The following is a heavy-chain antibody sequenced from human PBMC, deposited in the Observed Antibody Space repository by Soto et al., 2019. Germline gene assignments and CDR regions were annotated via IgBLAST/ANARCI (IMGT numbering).Heavy chain of an antibody. V-gene: IGHV4-39*01. CDR1: GGSISSSSYY. CDR2: IYYSGST. D-gene: IGHD6-13*01. J-gene: IGHJ4*02. Sequence: SETLSLTCTVSGGSISSSSYYWGWIRQPPGKGLEWIGSIYYSGSTYYNPSLKSRVTISVDTSKNQFSLKLSSVTAADTAVYYCARQAARGPLDYWGQGTLVTV. CDR3: ARQAARGPLDY.